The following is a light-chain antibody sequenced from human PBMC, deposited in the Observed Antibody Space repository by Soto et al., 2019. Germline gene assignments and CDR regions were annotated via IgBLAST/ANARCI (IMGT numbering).Light chain of an antibody. J-gene: IGKJ4*01. CDR2: GTS. Sequence: EIVLTQSPGTLSLSPGERATLSCRASQTISTMNLAWYQQKPGQAPRLLIYGTSNRATGIPDRFRGSGSGTDVTLTISRLEPEDFVVYYCHQHGSLPLTFGGGAKVEIK. CDR1: QTISTMN. V-gene: IGKV3-20*01. CDR3: HQHGSLPLT.